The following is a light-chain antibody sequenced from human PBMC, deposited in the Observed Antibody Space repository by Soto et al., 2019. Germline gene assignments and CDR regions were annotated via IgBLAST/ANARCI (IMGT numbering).Light chain of an antibody. Sequence: DIQMTQSPSSLSASAGDRVTITCRASQDISNYLAWYQQKPGKPPNLLIYVASTLQSGVPSRFSGSGSGTDFTLTISSLQPEDVATYYCQKDSSAPLTFGGGTKVEIK. V-gene: IGKV1-27*01. CDR3: QKDSSAPLT. CDR2: VAS. J-gene: IGKJ4*01. CDR1: QDISNY.